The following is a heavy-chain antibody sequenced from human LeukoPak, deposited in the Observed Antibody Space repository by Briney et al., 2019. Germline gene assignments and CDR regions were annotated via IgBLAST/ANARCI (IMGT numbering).Heavy chain of an antibody. D-gene: IGHD5-12*01. V-gene: IGHV4-59*08. Sequence: SETLSLTCTVSGGSISSYYWSWIRQPPGKGLEWIGYIYYSGSTNYNPSLKSRVTISVDTSKNQFSLKLSSVTAADTAVYYCARLGEGDGYNPSLDYWGQGTLVTVSS. CDR2: IYYSGST. J-gene: IGHJ4*02. CDR3: ARLGEGDGYNPSLDY. CDR1: GGSISSYY.